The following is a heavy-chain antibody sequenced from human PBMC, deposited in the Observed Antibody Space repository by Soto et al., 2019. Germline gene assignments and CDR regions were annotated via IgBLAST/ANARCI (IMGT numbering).Heavy chain of an antibody. Sequence: PGGSLRLSCNASGFTVSSSYMSWVRQAPGMGLEWVAVTESGGSTHYADSVKGRFTISRDNSKNMIYLQLHTLRAEDTAVYYCAKDLGPLRLINYYFYGLDVWGQGTTVTVSS. CDR3: AKDLGPLRLINYYFYGLDV. D-gene: IGHD3-16*01. V-gene: IGHV3-53*01. J-gene: IGHJ6*02. CDR2: TESGGST. CDR1: GFTVSSSY.